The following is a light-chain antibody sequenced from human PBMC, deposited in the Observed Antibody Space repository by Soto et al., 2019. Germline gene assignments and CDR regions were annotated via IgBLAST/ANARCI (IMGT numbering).Light chain of an antibody. CDR1: SSDVGGYNY. V-gene: IGLV2-14*01. J-gene: IGLJ2*01. CDR2: DVS. CDR3: SSYISSSTVV. Sequence: QSALTQPASVSGSPGQSITISCTGTSSDVGGYNYVSWYQQHPGKAPKLMIYDVSNRPSGVSNRFSCSKSGNTASLTISGLQSEDEADYYCSSYISSSTVVFGGGTKVTVL.